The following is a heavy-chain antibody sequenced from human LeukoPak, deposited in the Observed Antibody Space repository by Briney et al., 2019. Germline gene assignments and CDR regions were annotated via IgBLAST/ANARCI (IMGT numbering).Heavy chain of an antibody. CDR2: INPSGGST. J-gene: IGHJ3*02. Sequence: ASVKVSCKASGYTFTSYYMHWVRQALGQGLEWMGIINPSGGSTSYAQKFQGRVTMTRDTSTSTVYMELSSLRSEDTAVYYCARRLAAAGQNSDAFDIWGQGTMVTVSS. V-gene: IGHV1-46*01. D-gene: IGHD6-13*01. CDR3: ARRLAAAGQNSDAFDI. CDR1: GYTFTSYY.